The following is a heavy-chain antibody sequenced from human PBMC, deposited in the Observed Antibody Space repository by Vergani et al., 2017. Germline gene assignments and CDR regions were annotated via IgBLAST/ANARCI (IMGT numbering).Heavy chain of an antibody. CDR1: GDSISSGVYF. D-gene: IGHD3-22*01. J-gene: IGHJ4*02. V-gene: IGHV4-31*03. CDR3: ARMGGYDEGDAFRIGYFGS. CDR2: NYSTGST. Sequence: QVQLQESGPGLVKPSQTLSLTCSVSGDSISSGVYFWNWIRQHPGKGLEWIGYNYSTGSTHHNPSLRRRINMSVDTSKNQFSLKLNSVTAAGTAMYYCARMGGYDEGDAFRIGYFGSLGPGILVTVSS.